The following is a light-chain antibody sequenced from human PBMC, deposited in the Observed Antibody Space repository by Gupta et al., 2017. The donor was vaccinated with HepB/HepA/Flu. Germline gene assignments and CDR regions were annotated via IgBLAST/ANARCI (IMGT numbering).Light chain of an antibody. CDR3: RQDDNYPHT. CDR2: AAS. Sequence: AIQMTQSPSSLSASVGDRVTISCRASQGIRTDLGWYQQKPGKAPHLLIYAASSLQSGVPPRFSGSGSGADFTLTISSLQPEDVATYYCRQDDNYPHTFGQGTKLEIK. J-gene: IGKJ2*01. CDR1: QGIRTD. V-gene: IGKV1-6*01.